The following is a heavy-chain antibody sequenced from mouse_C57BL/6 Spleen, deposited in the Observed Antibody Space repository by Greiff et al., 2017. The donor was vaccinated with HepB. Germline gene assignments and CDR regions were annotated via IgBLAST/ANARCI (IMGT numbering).Heavy chain of an antibody. J-gene: IGHJ1*03. V-gene: IGHV5-12*01. CDR2: ISNGGGNT. CDR1: GFTFSDSY. Sequence: EVKLQESGGGLVQPGGSLKLSCAASGFTFSDSYMYWVRQTPEKRLEWVAYISNGGGNTYYPDTVKGQFTISRDYAKNTLYLQMSRLKSEDTAMYYCARRGTTVGYFDVWGTGTTVTVSS. CDR3: ARRGTTVGYFDV. D-gene: IGHD1-1*01.